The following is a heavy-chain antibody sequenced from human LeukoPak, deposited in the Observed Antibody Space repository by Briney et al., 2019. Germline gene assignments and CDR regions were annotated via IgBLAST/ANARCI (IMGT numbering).Heavy chain of an antibody. CDR3: ARGKSTARSKRYNWFDP. V-gene: IGHV3-11*04. D-gene: IGHD5-18*01. CDR2: ISSSGSTI. J-gene: IGHJ5*02. CDR1: GFTFSDYY. Sequence: GGSLRLSCAASGFTFSDYYMSWIRQAPGKGLEWVSYISSSGSTIYYADSVKGRFTISRDNAKNSLYLQMNSLRAEDTAVYYCARGKSTARSKRYNWFDPWGQGTLVTVSS.